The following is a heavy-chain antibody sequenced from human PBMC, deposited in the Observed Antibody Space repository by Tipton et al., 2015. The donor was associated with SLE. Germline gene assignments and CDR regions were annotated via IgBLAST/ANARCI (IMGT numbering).Heavy chain of an antibody. J-gene: IGHJ4*02. CDR3: ARALSSSGGFDY. Sequence: LRLSCTVSGGSISSGSYYWSWIRQPAGKGLEWLGRIYTSGSTNYNPSLKSRVTISVDTSKNQFSLKLSSVTAADTAVYYCARALSSSGGFDYWGQGTLVIVSS. CDR2: IYTSGST. V-gene: IGHV4-61*02. D-gene: IGHD6-25*01. CDR1: GGSISSGSYY.